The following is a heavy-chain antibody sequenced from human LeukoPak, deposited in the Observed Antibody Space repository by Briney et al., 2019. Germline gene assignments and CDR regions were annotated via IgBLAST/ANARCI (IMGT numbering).Heavy chain of an antibody. D-gene: IGHD3-3*01. CDR3: ARVGPITIFGVVIVDWFDP. V-gene: IGHV3-66*01. CDR2: IYSGGNT. CDR1: GFNLRSTY. J-gene: IGHJ5*02. Sequence: PGGSLRLSCAASGFNLRSTYMSWVRQAPGKGLEWVSIIYSGGNTYYADSVKGRFTISRDNSKNTLYLQMNSLRAEDTAVYYCARVGPITIFGVVIVDWFDPWGQGTLVTVSS.